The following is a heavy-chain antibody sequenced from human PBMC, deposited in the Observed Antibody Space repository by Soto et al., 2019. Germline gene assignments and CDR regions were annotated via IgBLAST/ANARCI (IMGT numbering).Heavy chain of an antibody. V-gene: IGHV3-23*01. Sequence: EVQLLESGGGLVQPGGSLRLSCVASGFTFSSYAMSWVRQAPGKGLEWVSAISGRGDSTYYVDSVKGRFTISRDNSKNTLYLQMNSLRAEDTAVYYCAKDRGGYYYYYGMDVWGQGTTVTVSS. CDR2: ISGRGDST. CDR3: AKDRGGYYYYYGMDV. J-gene: IGHJ6*02. D-gene: IGHD3-10*01. CDR1: GFTFSSYA.